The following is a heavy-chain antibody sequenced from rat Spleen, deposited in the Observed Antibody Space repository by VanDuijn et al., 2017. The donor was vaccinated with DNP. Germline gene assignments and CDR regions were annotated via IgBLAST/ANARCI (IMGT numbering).Heavy chain of an antibody. CDR3: ARSGRAMDA. V-gene: IGHV2-19*01. Sequence: QVQLRESGPGLVQPSQILSLTCTVSGSSLSNFGINWVRQPPGKGLEWMGRIQSGGNTDYNSTLKSRLSISRDTSKSQVFLKMNSVQIEDTAMYFCARSGRAMDAWGQGISVTVSS. CDR2: IQSGGNT. CDR1: GSSLSNFG. J-gene: IGHJ4*01. D-gene: IGHD5-1*01.